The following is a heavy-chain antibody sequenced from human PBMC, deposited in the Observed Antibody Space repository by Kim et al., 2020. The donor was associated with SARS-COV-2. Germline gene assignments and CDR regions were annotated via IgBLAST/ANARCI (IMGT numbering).Heavy chain of an antibody. CDR1: GFTFSSYE. CDR3: ARAVGLYDSSGYPDY. D-gene: IGHD3-22*01. Sequence: GGSLRLSCAASGFTFSSYEMNWVRQAPGKGLEWVSYISSSGSTIYYADSVKGRFTISRDNAKNSLYLQMNSLRAEDTAVYYCARAVGLYDSSGYPDYWGQGTLVTVSS. J-gene: IGHJ4*02. CDR2: ISSSGSTI. V-gene: IGHV3-48*03.